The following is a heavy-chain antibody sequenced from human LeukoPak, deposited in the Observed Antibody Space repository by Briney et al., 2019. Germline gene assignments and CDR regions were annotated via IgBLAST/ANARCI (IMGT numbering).Heavy chain of an antibody. CDR3: ARDGPPVTIFGVVKYNWFDP. CDR1: GGSISSCY. CDR2: IYTSGST. J-gene: IGHJ5*02. V-gene: IGHV4-4*07. D-gene: IGHD3-3*01. Sequence: SETLSLTCTVSGGSISSCYWSWIRQPAGKGLEWIGRIYTSGSTNYNPSLKSRVTMSVDTSKNQFSLKLSSVTAADTAVYYCARDGPPVTIFGVVKYNWFDPWGQGTLVTVSS.